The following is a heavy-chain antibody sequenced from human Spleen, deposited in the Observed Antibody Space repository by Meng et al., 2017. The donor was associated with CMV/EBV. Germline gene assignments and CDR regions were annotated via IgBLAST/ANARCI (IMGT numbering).Heavy chain of an antibody. CDR1: TFTGYY. CDR2: INPNSGGT. CDR3: ARGSKCSGGSCRFYYFDY. Sequence: TFTGYYMHWVRQAPGQGLEWMGWINPNSGGTNYAQKFQGRVTMTRDTSISTAYMELSRLRSDDTAVYYCARGSKCSGGSCRFYYFDYWGQGTLVTVSS. D-gene: IGHD2-15*01. J-gene: IGHJ4*02. V-gene: IGHV1-2*02.